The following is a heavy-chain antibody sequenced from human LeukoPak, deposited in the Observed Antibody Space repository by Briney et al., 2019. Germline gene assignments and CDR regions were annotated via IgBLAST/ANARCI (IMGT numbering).Heavy chain of an antibody. CDR3: AREVTMVRGVLGAFDI. V-gene: IGHV4-59*01. CDR1: GGSISSYY. J-gene: IGHJ3*02. CDR2: IYYSGST. D-gene: IGHD3-10*01. Sequence: SETLSLTCTVSGGSISSYYWSWIRQPPGKGLEWIGYIYYSGSTNYNPSLKSRVTISVDTSKNQFSLKLSSVTAADTAVYYCAREVTMVRGVLGAFDIWGQGTMVTVSS.